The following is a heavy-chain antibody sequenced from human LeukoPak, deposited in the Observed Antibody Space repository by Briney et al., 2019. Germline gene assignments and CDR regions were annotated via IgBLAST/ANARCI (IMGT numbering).Heavy chain of an antibody. V-gene: IGHV3-23*01. CDR2: ISSSGSST. CDR3: ARGPGDFDASDI. J-gene: IGHJ3*02. CDR1: GFTFSSYA. Sequence: PGGSLRLSCAASGFTFSSYAMTWVRQAPGKGLEWVSVISSSGSSTNYADFVKGRFTISRDNVKQSLGLQMNSLRVEDTAVYYCARGPGDFDASDIWGQGTMVTVSS. D-gene: IGHD1-14*01.